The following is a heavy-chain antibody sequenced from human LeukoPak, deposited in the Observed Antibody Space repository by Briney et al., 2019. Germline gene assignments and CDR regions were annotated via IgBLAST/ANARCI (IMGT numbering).Heavy chain of an antibody. CDR3: ASQPAAADVDY. D-gene: IGHD2-2*01. Sequence: GGSLRLSCATSGFTFSNFWMTWVRQAPGKGLEWVANMKQDGSEKNYVESVKGRFTISRDNAKNSLYLQMNGLRAEDTAVYYCASQPAAADVDYWGQGTLVTVSS. CDR2: MKQDGSEK. CDR1: GFTFSNFW. J-gene: IGHJ4*02. V-gene: IGHV3-7*03.